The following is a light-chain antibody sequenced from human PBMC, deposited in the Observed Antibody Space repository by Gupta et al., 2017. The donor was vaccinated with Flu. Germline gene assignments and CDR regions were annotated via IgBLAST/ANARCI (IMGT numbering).Light chain of an antibody. J-gene: IGLJ3*02. CDR2: DDM. CDR1: SGSIGSSY. Sequence: VNIDSTRSSGSIGSSYVHCYHQRPGCSPTTLMYDDMKRRSGVTDRCSGSIDGSSNAASLTISGLEAEDEADYYCQSYESTDIWVFGGGTKLTVL. V-gene: IGLV6-57*01. CDR3: QSYESTDIWV.